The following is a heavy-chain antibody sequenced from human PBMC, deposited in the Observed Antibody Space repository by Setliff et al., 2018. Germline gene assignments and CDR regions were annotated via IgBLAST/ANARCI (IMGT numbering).Heavy chain of an antibody. V-gene: IGHV4-61*02. CDR3: ARTTGSTHNWLDP. J-gene: IGHJ5*02. CDR1: GDSIGSGSYH. CDR2: IHPSGST. D-gene: IGHD1-1*01. Sequence: SETLSLTCTVSGDSIGSGSYHWSWIRKPAGKGLEWIGRIHPSGSTNYNPSLKSRVTISVDTSKNQFSLKVSSVTAADTAVYYCARTTGSTHNWLDPWGPGTLVTVSS.